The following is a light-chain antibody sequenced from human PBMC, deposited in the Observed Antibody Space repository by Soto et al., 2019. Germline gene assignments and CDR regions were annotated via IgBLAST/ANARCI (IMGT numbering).Light chain of an antibody. CDR3: QTWGTGFWV. Sequence: QLVLTQSPSASASLGASVKLTCTLSSGHSSYAIAWHQQQPEKGPRYLMKLNSDGSHSKGDGIPERFSGSSSGAERYLTISSLQSEDEADYYCQTWGTGFWVFGGGTKVTVL. V-gene: IGLV4-69*01. CDR2: LNSDGSH. J-gene: IGLJ3*02. CDR1: SGHSSYA.